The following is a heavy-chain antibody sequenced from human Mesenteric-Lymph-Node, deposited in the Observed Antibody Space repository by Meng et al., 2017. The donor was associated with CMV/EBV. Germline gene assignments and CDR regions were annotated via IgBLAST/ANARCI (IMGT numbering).Heavy chain of an antibody. D-gene: IGHD3-3*01. V-gene: IGHV3-15*01. J-gene: IGHJ6*02. CDR1: GFTFSNAW. Sequence: GESLKISCAASGFTFSNAWMSWVRQAPGKGLEWVGRIKSKSDGGTTDYAAPVKGRFTISRDDSKNTLYLQMNSLRGEDTAVYYCARDSLIGVVKNYGMDVWGQGTTVTVSS. CDR3: ARDSLIGVVKNYGMDV. CDR2: IKSKSDGGTT.